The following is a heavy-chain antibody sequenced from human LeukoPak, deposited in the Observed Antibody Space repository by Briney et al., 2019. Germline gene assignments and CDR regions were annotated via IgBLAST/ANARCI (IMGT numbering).Heavy chain of an antibody. CDR2: IYDSGST. CDR1: GGSIRNYY. J-gene: IGHJ4*02. CDR3: GRHRGLSFDF. D-gene: IGHD1-26*01. V-gene: IGHV4-59*08. Sequence: PETLSLTCTVSGGSIRNYYWNWIRQPPGKGLEWVGYIYDSGSTNYNPSLKSRVTISVYTPKNQSSLKVTALTPADTAVCYCGRHRGLSFDFWGQGTLVTVAS.